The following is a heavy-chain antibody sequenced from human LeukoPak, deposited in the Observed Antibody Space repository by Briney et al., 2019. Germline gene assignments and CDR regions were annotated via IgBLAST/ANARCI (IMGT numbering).Heavy chain of an antibody. J-gene: IGHJ5*02. CDR3: ARALISYGYSWFDP. CDR1: GGSISSGDYY. V-gene: IGHV4-30-4*01. CDR2: IYYSGST. D-gene: IGHD5-18*01. Sequence: PSETLSLTCTVSGGSISSGDYYWSWIRQPPGKGLEWIGYIYYSGSTYYNPSLKSRVTISVDTSKNQFSLKLSSVTAADMAVYYCARALISYGYSWFDPWGQGTLVTVSS.